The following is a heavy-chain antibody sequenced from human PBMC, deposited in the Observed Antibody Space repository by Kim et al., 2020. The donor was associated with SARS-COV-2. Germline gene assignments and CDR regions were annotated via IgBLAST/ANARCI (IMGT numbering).Heavy chain of an antibody. J-gene: IGHJ6*02. CDR3: ARATYYYGSGSHAKPYYYYYGMDV. D-gene: IGHD3-10*01. Sequence: ASVKVSCKASGYTFTSYAMHWVRQAPGQRLEWMGWINAGNGNTKYSQKFQGRVTITRDTSASTAYMELSSLRSEDTAVYYCARATYYYGSGSHAKPYYYYYGMDVWGQGTTVTVSS. V-gene: IGHV1-3*01. CDR2: INAGNGNT. CDR1: GYTFTSYA.